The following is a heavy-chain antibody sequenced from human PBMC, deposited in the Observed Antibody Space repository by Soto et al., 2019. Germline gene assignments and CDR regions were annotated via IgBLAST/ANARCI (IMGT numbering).Heavy chain of an antibody. CDR2: INPKSGGT. CDR3: VRPTATILYYFES. V-gene: IGHV1-2*02. J-gene: IGHJ4*02. Sequence: ASVKVSCKTSGYTFSDYYIHWVRQAPGQGPEWLAWINPKSGGTNYAPLFRGRVTLTRDTSTSTVYMEMRGLRSDDTAVYYCVRPTATILYYFESWGQGTLVTVSS. D-gene: IGHD2-15*01. CDR1: GYTFSDYY.